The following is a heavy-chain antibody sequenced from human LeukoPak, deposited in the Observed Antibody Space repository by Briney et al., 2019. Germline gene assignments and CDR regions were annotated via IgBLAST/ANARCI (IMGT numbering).Heavy chain of an antibody. Sequence: GASVKVSCKASGYTFTGYYMHWVRQAPGQGLEWMGWINPNSGGTNYAQKFQGRVTMTRDTSISTAYMELSRLRSDDTAVYYCARGPPQYNWNDDGWFDPWGQGTLVTVSS. J-gene: IGHJ5*02. CDR1: GYTFTGYY. CDR2: INPNSGGT. CDR3: ARGPPQYNWNDDGWFDP. D-gene: IGHD1-1*01. V-gene: IGHV1-2*02.